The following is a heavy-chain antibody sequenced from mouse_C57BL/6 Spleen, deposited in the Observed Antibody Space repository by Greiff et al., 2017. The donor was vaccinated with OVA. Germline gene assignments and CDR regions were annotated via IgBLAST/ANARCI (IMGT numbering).Heavy chain of an antibody. Sequence: VKLQQPGAELVKPGASVKLSCKASGYTFTSYWMQWVKQRPGQGLEWIGEIDPSASYTNYNQKFKGKATLTVDTSSSTAYMQLSSLTSEDSAVYYCAVYYSIQYYFDYWGQGTTLTVSS. J-gene: IGHJ2*01. V-gene: IGHV1-50*01. CDR1: GYTFTSYW. CDR3: AVYYSIQYYFDY. D-gene: IGHD2-5*01. CDR2: IDPSASYT.